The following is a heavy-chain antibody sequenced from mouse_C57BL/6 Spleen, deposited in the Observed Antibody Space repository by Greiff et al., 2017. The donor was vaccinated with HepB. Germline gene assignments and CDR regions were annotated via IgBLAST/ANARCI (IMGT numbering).Heavy chain of an antibody. CDR2: ISYDGSN. V-gene: IGHV3-6*01. CDR3: ARVYYGKYDWHFDV. Sequence: ESGPGLVKPSQSLSLTCSVTGYSITSGYYWNWIRQFPGNKLEWMGYISYDGSNNYNPSLKNRISITRDTSKNQFFLKLNSVTTEDTATYYCARVYYGKYDWHFDVWGTGTTVTVSS. D-gene: IGHD2-1*01. J-gene: IGHJ1*03. CDR1: GYSITSGYY.